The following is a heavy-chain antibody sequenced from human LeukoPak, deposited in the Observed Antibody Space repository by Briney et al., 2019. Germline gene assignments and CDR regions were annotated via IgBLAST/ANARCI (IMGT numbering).Heavy chain of an antibody. CDR2: IKQDGSEK. CDR1: GFTFSSYW. J-gene: IGHJ4*02. V-gene: IGHV3-7*01. D-gene: IGHD3-22*01. Sequence: TGGSLRLSCAASGFTFSSYWMSWVRQAPGKGLEWVANIKQDGSEKYYVDSVKGRFTISRDNAKNSLYLQMNSLRPEDAAVYYCARDQGLYSDSRGYFDSWDQGILVTVSS. CDR3: ARDQGLYSDSRGYFDS.